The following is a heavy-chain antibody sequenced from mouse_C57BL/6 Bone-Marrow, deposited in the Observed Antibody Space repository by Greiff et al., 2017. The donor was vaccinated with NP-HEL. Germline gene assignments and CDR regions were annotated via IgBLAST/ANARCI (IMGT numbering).Heavy chain of an antibody. CDR1: GFNIKDYY. D-gene: IGHD2-5*01. J-gene: IGHJ2*01. V-gene: IGHV14-1*01. CDR3: TLYRNYDY. CDR2: IDPEDGDN. Sequence: VQLQQSGAELVRPGDSVKLSCSASGFNIKDYYMHWLKQRPEQGLEGIGRIDPEDGDNEYAPKFQGKATMTSDTSSNTAYLQLSGLTSEDTAVYYCTLYRNYDYWGPGTTLTVSS.